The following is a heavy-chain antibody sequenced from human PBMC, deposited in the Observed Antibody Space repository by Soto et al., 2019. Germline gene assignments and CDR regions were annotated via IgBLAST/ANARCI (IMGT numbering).Heavy chain of an antibody. V-gene: IGHV1-69*13. CDR1: GGSFGKSA. CDR3: ATGVIWIGYFTVDS. Sequence: SVKVSCKASGGSFGKSAINWVRQTPGQGLEWLGGFIPVYRTLNYAQKFQGRVTITAXXXXGXAXMXLXXXASDXTAVYYCATGVIWIGYFTVDSWGQGTRVTVSS. J-gene: IGHJ4*02. CDR2: FIPVYRTL. D-gene: IGHD3-3*01.